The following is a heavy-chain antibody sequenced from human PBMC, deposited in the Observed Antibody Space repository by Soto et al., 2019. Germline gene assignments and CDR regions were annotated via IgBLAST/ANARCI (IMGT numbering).Heavy chain of an antibody. V-gene: IGHV4-31*03. D-gene: IGHD2-15*01. CDR3: ARTYCSGGSCFWFDP. CDR1: GGSISSGGYY. J-gene: IGHJ5*02. CDR2: IYYSGST. Sequence: SEILSLTCTVSGGSISSGGYYWSWIHQHPGKGLEWIGYIYYSGSTYYNPSLKSRVTISVDTSKNQFSLKLSSVTAADTAVYYCARTYCSGGSCFWFDPWGQGTLVTVSS.